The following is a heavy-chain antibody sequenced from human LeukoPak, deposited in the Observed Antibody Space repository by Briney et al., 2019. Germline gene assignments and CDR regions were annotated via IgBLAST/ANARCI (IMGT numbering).Heavy chain of an antibody. Sequence: PGGSLRLSCAASGFAFSSYVINWVRQAPGKGLEWVSAIGGTGRTYYADPVKGRFTISRDNSKNTVFLQMNSLRAEDTAIFYCAKDMTTRGAFDIWGQGTVVTVSS. CDR1: GFAFSSYV. J-gene: IGHJ3*02. CDR3: AKDMTTRGAFDI. D-gene: IGHD1-1*01. CDR2: IGGTGRT. V-gene: IGHV3-23*01.